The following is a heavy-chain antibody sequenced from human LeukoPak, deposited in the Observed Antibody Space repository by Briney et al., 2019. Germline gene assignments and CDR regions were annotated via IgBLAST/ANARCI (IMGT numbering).Heavy chain of an antibody. CDR1: GFIFSNYW. CDR3: ARLGSVTTSDAFDI. V-gene: IGHV3-11*01. J-gene: IGHJ3*02. Sequence: GGSLRLSCAASGFIFSNYWMSWIRQAPGKGLEWVSYISSSGSTIYYADSVKGRFTISRDNAKNSLYLQMNSLRAEDTAVYYCARLGSVTTSDAFDIWGQGTMVTVSS. CDR2: ISSSGSTI. D-gene: IGHD4-17*01.